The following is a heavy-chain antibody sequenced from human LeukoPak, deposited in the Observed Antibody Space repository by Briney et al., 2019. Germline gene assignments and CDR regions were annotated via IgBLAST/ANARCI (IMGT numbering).Heavy chain of an antibody. D-gene: IGHD2-2*01. CDR2: IYYSGRT. CDR1: GGSINDYY. Sequence: PSETLSLTCAVSGGSINDYYWSWIRQPPGKGLEWIGYIYYSGRTNYKSSFKSRVTISVDTSKNQFSLKLGSVTAADTAVYYCARGYQVLWYTWGLGTLVTVSS. CDR3: ARGYQVLWYT. J-gene: IGHJ4*02. V-gene: IGHV4-59*01.